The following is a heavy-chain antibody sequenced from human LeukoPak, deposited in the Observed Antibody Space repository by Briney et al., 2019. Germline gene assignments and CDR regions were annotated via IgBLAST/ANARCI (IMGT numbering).Heavy chain of an antibody. CDR3: ARGPSSSWEGPRFDY. CDR2: INPNSGGT. V-gene: IGHV1-2*04. CDR1: GYTFTGYY. Sequence: GASVKVSCKASGYTFTGYYMHWVRQAPGQGLEWMGWINPNSGGTNYAQKFQGWVTMTRDTSISTAYMELSRLRSDDTAVYYCARGPSSSWEGPRFDYWGQGTLVTVSS. J-gene: IGHJ4*02. D-gene: IGHD6-13*01.